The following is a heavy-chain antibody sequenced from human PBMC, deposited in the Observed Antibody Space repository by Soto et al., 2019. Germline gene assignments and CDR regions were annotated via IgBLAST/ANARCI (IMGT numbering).Heavy chain of an antibody. CDR2: ISSSSSYI. Sequence: EVQLVESGGGLVKPGGSLRLSCAASGFTFSSYSMNWVRQAPGKELEWVSSISSSSSYIYYADSVKGRFTISRDNAKNSLYLQMNSLRAEDTAVYYCARDRAVAGAGDYWGQGTLVTVSS. CDR3: ARDRAVAGAGDY. CDR1: GFTFSSYS. J-gene: IGHJ4*02. V-gene: IGHV3-21*01. D-gene: IGHD6-19*01.